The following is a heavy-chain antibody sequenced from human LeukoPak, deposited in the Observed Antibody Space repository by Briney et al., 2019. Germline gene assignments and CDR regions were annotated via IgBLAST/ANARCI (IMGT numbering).Heavy chain of an antibody. V-gene: IGHV4-34*01. CDR1: GGSFSGYY. Sequence: SETLSLTCAVYGGSFSGYYWSWIRQPPGKGLEWIGEINHSGSTNYNPSLKSRVTISVDTSKNQFSLKLSSVTAADTAVYYCARGRGGSLHYYGSGSPRPFDYWGQGTLATVSS. J-gene: IGHJ4*02. D-gene: IGHD3-10*01. CDR3: ARGRGGSLHYYGSGSPRPFDY. CDR2: INHSGST.